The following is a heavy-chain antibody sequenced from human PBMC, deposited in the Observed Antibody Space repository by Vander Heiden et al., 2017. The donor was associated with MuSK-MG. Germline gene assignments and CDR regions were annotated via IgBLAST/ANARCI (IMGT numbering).Heavy chain of an antibody. V-gene: IGHV3-30*04. CDR1: GAAFGSSA. J-gene: IGHJ4*02. Sequence: QVQLVESGGCVAHPGRSLTLSSAASGAAFGSSANHWVRRAPGKGREGVAGITNDVSNKYYEEYVNGRITIFRDNSKNTPDLKMNSRRAEDTAAEYCAREVKLDRVASFDNWGQGTLVTVSS. CDR2: ITNDVSNK. D-gene: IGHD5-12*01. CDR3: AREVKLDRVASFDN.